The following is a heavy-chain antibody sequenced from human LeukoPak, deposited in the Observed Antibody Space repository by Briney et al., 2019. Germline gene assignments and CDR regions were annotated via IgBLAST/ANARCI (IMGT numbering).Heavy chain of an antibody. Sequence: ASVKVSCKASGYTFTSYGISWVRQAPGQRPEWMGWMNGGNGNTKYSQKFQGRITLIRDTSAATAYMELSSLRHDDLAVYYCARGRGTSGSNRDFYYYYYMDVWGKGTTVTVSS. CDR2: MNGGNGNT. D-gene: IGHD2-15*01. V-gene: IGHV1-3*01. CDR1: GYTFTSYG. CDR3: ARGRGTSGSNRDFYYYYYMDV. J-gene: IGHJ6*03.